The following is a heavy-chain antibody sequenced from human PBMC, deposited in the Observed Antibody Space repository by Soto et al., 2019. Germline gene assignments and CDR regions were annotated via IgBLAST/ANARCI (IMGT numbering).Heavy chain of an antibody. V-gene: IGHV3-30-3*01. CDR3: ARDESGYYWIYYYYYGMDV. D-gene: IGHD3-22*01. CDR1: GFTFSSYA. CDR2: ISYDGSNK. Sequence: QVQLVESGGGVVQPGRSLRLSCAASGFTFSSYAMHWVRQAPGKGLEWVAVISYDGSNKYYADSVKGRFTISRDNSKNTLYLQMNSLRAEDTAVYYCARDESGYYWIYYYYYGMDVWGQGTTVTVSS. J-gene: IGHJ6*02.